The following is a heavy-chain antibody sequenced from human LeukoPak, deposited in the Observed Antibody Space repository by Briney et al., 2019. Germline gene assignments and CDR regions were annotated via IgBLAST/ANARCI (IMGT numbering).Heavy chain of an antibody. CDR1: GFSVRTNF. D-gene: IGHD3-10*02. CDR3: AELGITMIGGV. CDR2: ISGSGGST. V-gene: IGHV3-23*01. Sequence: GGSLRLSCAVSGFSVRTNFMSWVRQAPGKGLEWVSAISGSGGSTYYADSVKGRFTISRDNAKNSLYLQMNSLRAEDTAVYYCAELGITMIGGVWGKGTTVTVSS. J-gene: IGHJ6*04.